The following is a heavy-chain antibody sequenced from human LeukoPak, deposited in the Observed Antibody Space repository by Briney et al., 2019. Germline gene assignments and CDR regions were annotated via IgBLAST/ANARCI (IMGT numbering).Heavy chain of an antibody. CDR2: INHSGST. CDR3: ARVGVAAAGHFDY. CDR1: GGSFSGYY. V-gene: IGHV4-34*01. Sequence: PSETLSLTCAVYGGSFSGYYWSWIRQPPGKGLEWIGEINHSGSTNYNPSLKSRVTISVDTSKNQFSLKLSSVTAADTAVYYCARVGVAAAGHFDYWGQGTLVTVSS. D-gene: IGHD6-13*01. J-gene: IGHJ4*02.